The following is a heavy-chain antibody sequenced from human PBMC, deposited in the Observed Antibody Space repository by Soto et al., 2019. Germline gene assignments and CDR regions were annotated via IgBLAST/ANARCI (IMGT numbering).Heavy chain of an antibody. CDR3: ARLPSYYYDSSGYYFDY. V-gene: IGHV4-39*01. Sequence: PSETLSLTCTFPSCSIISITYYWAWTRQPPGKRLEWSGSIYYSGSTYYNPSLKSRVTISVDTSKNLFSLKLISVTAADTSVYYCARLPSYYYDSSGYYFDYWGQGTLVTVS. D-gene: IGHD3-22*01. J-gene: IGHJ4*02. CDR2: IYYSGST. CDR1: SCSIISITYY.